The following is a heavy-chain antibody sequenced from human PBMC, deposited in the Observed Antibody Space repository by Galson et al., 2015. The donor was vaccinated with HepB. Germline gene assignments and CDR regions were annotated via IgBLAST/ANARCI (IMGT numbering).Heavy chain of an antibody. D-gene: IGHD3-10*01. V-gene: IGHV3-23*01. CDR2: ISGSGGST. CDR3: VSLVRGVIASLDY. J-gene: IGHJ4*02. CDR1: GFTFSSYA. Sequence: SLRLSCAASGFTFSSYAMSWVRQAPGKGLEWVSAISGSGGSTYYADSVKGRFTISRDNSKNTLYLQMNSLRAEDTAVYYCVSLVRGVIASLDYWGQGTLVTASS.